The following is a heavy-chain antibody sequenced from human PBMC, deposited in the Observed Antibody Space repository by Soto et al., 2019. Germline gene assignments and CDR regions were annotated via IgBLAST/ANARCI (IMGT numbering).Heavy chain of an antibody. J-gene: IGHJ4*02. V-gene: IGHV3-23*01. CDR3: AKELLSKGGNWNDVFDY. Sequence: GGSLRLSCAASGFTFSSYAMSWVRQAPGKGLEWVSAISGSGGSTYYADSVKGRFTISRDNSKNTLYLQMNSLRAEDTAVYYCAKELLSKGGNWNDVFDYWGQGTLVTVSS. CDR1: GFTFSSYA. D-gene: IGHD1-1*01. CDR2: ISGSGGST.